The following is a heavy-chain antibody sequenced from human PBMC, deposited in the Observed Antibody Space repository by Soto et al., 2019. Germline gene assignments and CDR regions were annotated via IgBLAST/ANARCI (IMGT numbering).Heavy chain of an antibody. D-gene: IGHD5-18*01. CDR2: IIPIFGRG. V-gene: IGHV1-69*12. Sequence: QVQLVQSGAEVRKPGSSVKVSCKVSGDSFISYAISWVRQAPGQGLEWMGGIIPIFGRGNYAQRFQGRVATPAAESTRTVHMQLGGLSSAHTAVYYCPRDGSTVETALVSQYYNGMDVWGQGPTVTVSS. CDR1: GDSFISYA. J-gene: IGHJ6*02. CDR3: PRDGSTVETALVSQYYNGMDV.